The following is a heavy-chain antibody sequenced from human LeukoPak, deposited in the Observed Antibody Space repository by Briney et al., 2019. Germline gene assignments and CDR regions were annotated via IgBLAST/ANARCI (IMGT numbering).Heavy chain of an antibody. V-gene: IGHV4-31*03. J-gene: IGHJ4*02. CDR3: ARDSNGYSSLDY. Sequence: SETLSLTCTVSGGSISNGGYYWSWIRQHPVKGLEWIGYIYHSGSTYYNPSLKSRVTISVDTSKNQFSLKLSSVTAADTAVYYCARDSNGYSSLDYWGQGTLVTVSS. D-gene: IGHD3-22*01. CDR1: GGSISNGGYY. CDR2: IYHSGST.